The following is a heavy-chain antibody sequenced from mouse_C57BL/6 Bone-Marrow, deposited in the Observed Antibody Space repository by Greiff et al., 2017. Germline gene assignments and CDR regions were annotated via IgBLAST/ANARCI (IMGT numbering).Heavy chain of an antibody. CDR3: ARLYYGSSPLSY. J-gene: IGHJ3*01. Sequence: QVQLKQSGAELARPGASVKLSCKASGYTFTSYGISWVKQRTGQGLEWIGVIYPRSGSTYYNEKFKGKATLTADKSSSTAYMELSSLTYAYSAVXSSARLYYGSSPLSYWGQGTLVTVSA. CDR1: GYTFTSYG. V-gene: IGHV1-81*01. CDR2: IYPRSGST. D-gene: IGHD1-1*01.